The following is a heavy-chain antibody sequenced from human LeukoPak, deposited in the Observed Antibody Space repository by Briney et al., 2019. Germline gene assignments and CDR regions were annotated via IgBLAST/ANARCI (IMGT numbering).Heavy chain of an antibody. Sequence: GGSLRLSCAASGFTFSSYSMNWVRQAPGKGLEWVSAISGYGGSTYYADSVKGRFTISRDNSKNTLHLQMNSLRAEDTAVYYCAKGGLYYGSGIYNWLDPWGQGTLVTVSS. CDR2: ISGYGGST. J-gene: IGHJ5*02. CDR3: AKGGLYYGSGIYNWLDP. CDR1: GFTFSSYS. V-gene: IGHV3-23*01. D-gene: IGHD3-10*01.